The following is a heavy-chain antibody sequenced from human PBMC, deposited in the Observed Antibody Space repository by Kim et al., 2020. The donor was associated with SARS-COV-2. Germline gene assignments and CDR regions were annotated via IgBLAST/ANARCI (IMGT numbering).Heavy chain of an antibody. D-gene: IGHD1-26*01. V-gene: IGHV1-46*01. Sequence: TSKAQKFQGRVTMTRDMSTSTVFMDLSSLRSDDTAVYYCARVIGSSDGLDYWGQGTLVTGSS. J-gene: IGHJ4*02. CDR2: T. CDR3: ARVIGSSDGLDY.